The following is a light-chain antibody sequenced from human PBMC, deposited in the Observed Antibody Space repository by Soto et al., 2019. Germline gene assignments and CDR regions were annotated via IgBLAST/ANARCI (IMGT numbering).Light chain of an antibody. CDR1: QSISNY. V-gene: IGKV1-39*01. Sequence: DIQMTQSPSSLSASVGDRLTITCRASQSISNYLNWYQQKPGQAPRLLIFLTSSLHTGVPSRFSGSGSGTDFTLTISSLQPEDFATYYCQQSYSSPYTFGQGTKLEIK. J-gene: IGKJ2*01. CDR2: LTS. CDR3: QQSYSSPYT.